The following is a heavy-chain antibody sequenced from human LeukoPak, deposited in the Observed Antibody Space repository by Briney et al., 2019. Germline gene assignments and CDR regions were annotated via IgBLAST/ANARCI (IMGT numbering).Heavy chain of an antibody. CDR3: ASYPRYSSSPPFDY. Sequence: ASVKVSCKASGYTFTGYYMHWVRQAPGQGLEWMGWINPNTGGTNYAQKFQARVTMTRDTTNSTAYMELSRLTSDDTAVYYCASYPRYSSSPPFDYWGQGTLVTVSS. D-gene: IGHD6-6*01. J-gene: IGHJ4*02. CDR2: INPNTGGT. V-gene: IGHV1-2*02. CDR1: GYTFTGYY.